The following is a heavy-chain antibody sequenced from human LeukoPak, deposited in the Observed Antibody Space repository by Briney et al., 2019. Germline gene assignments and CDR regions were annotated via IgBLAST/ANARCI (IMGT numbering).Heavy chain of an antibody. CDR3: ASPLLRT. V-gene: IGHV3-7*01. Sequence: KGLEWVANIKQDGSEKYYVDSVKGRFTISRDNAKNSLYLQMNSLRAEDTAVYYCASPLLRTWGQGTLVTVSS. J-gene: IGHJ5*02. CDR2: IKQDGSEK.